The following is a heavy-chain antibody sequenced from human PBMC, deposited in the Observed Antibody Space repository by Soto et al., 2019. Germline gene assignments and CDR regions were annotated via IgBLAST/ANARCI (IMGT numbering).Heavy chain of an antibody. J-gene: IGHJ4*02. D-gene: IGHD6-13*01. CDR3: ARSLAAAGYQGDLDFDY. V-gene: IGHV4-31*03. CDR1: GGSISSGGYY. Sequence: PSETLSLTCTVSGGSISSGGYYWSWIRQHPGKGLEWIGYIYYSGSTYYNPSLKSRVTISVDTSKNQFSLKLSSVTAADTAVYYCARSLAAAGYQGDLDFDYWGQGTLVTVSS. CDR2: IYYSGST.